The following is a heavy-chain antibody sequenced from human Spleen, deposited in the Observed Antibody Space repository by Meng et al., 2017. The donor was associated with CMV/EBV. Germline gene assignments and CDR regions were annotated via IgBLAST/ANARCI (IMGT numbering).Heavy chain of an antibody. V-gene: IGHV3-23*01. D-gene: IGHD2-2*01. Sequence: FPFSSYAMGWVRQAPGKGLEWVSSISISGGTTYYADAVKGRFTISRDNSKNMLYLEMNSLRAEDTAIYYCASCTSTTCQEVYNWFDPWGQGTLVTVSS. J-gene: IGHJ5*02. CDR3: ASCTSTTCQEVYNWFDP. CDR1: FPFSSYA. CDR2: ISISGGTT.